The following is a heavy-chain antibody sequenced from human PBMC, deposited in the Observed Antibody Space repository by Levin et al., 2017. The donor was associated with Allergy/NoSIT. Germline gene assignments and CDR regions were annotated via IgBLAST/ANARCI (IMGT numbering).Heavy chain of an antibody. Sequence: ASVKVSCKASGYTFTGYYMHWVRQAPGQGLEWMGWINPNSGGTNYAQKFQGRVTMTRDTSISTAYMELSRLRSDDTAVYYCARVGPFAVTTDWFDPWGQGTLVTVSS. CDR2: INPNSGGT. D-gene: IGHD4-11*01. CDR3: ARVGPFAVTTDWFDP. V-gene: IGHV1-2*02. CDR1: GYTFTGYY. J-gene: IGHJ5*02.